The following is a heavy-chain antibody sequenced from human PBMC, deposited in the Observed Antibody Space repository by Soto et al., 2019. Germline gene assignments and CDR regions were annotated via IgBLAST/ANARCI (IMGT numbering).Heavy chain of an antibody. V-gene: IGHV4-61*03. CDR2: ISYSGST. CDR3: ARAPYSSGWPDS. D-gene: IGHD6-19*01. CDR1: GGTIGSTSYC. Sequence: PLETHPLTSTVSGGTIGSTSYCWGWIRQPPGKGLEWIGYISYSGSTKYNPSLESRVTISVDTSNKNFSLKLASVTAADTAVYYCARAPYSSGWPDSWGQGTLVTVSS. J-gene: IGHJ4*02.